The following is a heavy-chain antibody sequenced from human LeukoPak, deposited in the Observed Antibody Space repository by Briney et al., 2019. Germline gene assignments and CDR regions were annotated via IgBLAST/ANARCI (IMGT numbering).Heavy chain of an antibody. CDR2: IYYSGST. V-gene: IGHV4-59*01. J-gene: IGHJ6*02. CDR1: GGSINSYY. Sequence: PSETLPLTCTVSGGSINSYYWNWIRQPPGKGLEWIGYIYYSGSTEYNPSLKSRVTISVDTSKNQFSLKLSSVTAADTAVYHCSTYSSRHGMDVWGQGTTVTVSS. D-gene: IGHD2-15*01. CDR3: STYSSRHGMDV.